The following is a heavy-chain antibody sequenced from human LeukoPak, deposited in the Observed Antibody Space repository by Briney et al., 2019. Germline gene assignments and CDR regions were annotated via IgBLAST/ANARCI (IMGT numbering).Heavy chain of an antibody. Sequence: GESLKISCKGSGYSFTSYWIGWVRQMPGKGLEWMGIIYPGDSDTRYSPSFQGQVTISADKSISTAYLQWSSLKASDTAMYYCARQGTTGTTFNYLDYWGQGTLVTVSS. CDR1: GYSFTSYW. D-gene: IGHD1-1*01. CDR2: IYPGDSDT. CDR3: ARQGTTGTTFNYLDY. J-gene: IGHJ4*02. V-gene: IGHV5-51*01.